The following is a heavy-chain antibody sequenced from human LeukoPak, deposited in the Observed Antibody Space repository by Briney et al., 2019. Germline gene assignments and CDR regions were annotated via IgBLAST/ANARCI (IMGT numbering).Heavy chain of an antibody. Sequence: SETLSLTCAVYGGSFSDYYWSWIRQPPGKGLEWIGEINHSGSTNYNPSLKSRVTISVDTSKNQFSLKLSSVTAADTAVYYCARQVEMATNLDYWGQGTLVTVSS. CDR1: GGSFSDYY. CDR2: INHSGST. D-gene: IGHD5-24*01. V-gene: IGHV4-34*01. CDR3: ARQVEMATNLDY. J-gene: IGHJ4*02.